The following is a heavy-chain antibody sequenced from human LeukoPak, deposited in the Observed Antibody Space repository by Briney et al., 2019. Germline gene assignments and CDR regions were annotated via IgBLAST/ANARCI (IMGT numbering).Heavy chain of an antibody. J-gene: IGHJ5*02. CDR3: AKELWSYLNDDP. CDR2: ISSSSSYI. CDR1: GFTFSSYS. V-gene: IGHV3-21*04. Sequence: GGSLRLSCAASGFTFSSYSMNWVRQAPGKGLEWVSSISSSSSYIYYADSVKGRFTISRDNSKNTLYLQMNSLRAEDTAVYYCAKELWSYLNDDPWGQGTLVTVSS. D-gene: IGHD5-18*01.